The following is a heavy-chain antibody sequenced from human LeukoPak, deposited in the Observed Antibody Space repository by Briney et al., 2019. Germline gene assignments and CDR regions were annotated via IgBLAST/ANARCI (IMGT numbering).Heavy chain of an antibody. CDR1: GYTFTSYY. J-gene: IGHJ4*02. CDR3: ARDPDAAGTSDYFDY. V-gene: IGHV1-46*01. D-gene: IGHD6-13*01. CDR2: INPSGGST. Sequence: ASVKVSCKASGYTFTSYYMHWVRQAPGQGLEWMGIINPSGGSTSYAQKFQGRVTMTRDTSTSTVYMELSGLRSEDTAVYYCARDPDAAGTSDYFDYWGQGTLVTVSS.